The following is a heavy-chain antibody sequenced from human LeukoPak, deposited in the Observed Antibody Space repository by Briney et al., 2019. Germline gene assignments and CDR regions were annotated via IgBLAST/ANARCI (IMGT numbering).Heavy chain of an antibody. Sequence: SETLSLTCTVSGGSISSYYWSWIRQPPGKGLEWIGYIYYSGSTYYNPSLKSRVTISVDTSKNQVSLKLSSVTAADTAIYYCARIPTDTTMGRRAFDVWGQGTMVTVSS. CDR1: GGSISSYY. CDR2: IYYSGST. D-gene: IGHD5-18*01. V-gene: IGHV4-59*01. CDR3: ARIPTDTTMGRRAFDV. J-gene: IGHJ3*01.